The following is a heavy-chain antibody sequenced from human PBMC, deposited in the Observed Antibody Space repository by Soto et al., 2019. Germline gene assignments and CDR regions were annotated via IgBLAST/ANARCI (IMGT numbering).Heavy chain of an antibody. V-gene: IGHV4-39*01. CDR3: SSQPRYYDVWGGNMDV. J-gene: IGHJ6*03. CDR2: IYYSGST. CDR1: GGSISSRSYC. Sequence: SETPSLTCTVSGGSISSRSYCWGCIRQPPGKGLEWIGSIYYSGSTYYNPSLKSRVTISVDTSKNQFSLKLSSVTAADTAVYYCSSQPRYYDVWGGNMDVWGKGTTVTVSS. D-gene: IGHD3-3*01.